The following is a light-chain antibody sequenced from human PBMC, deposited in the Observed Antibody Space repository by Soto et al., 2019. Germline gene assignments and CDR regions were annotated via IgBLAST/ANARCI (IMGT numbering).Light chain of an antibody. V-gene: IGLV2-14*01. CDR3: TSYTSTSALR. CDR2: EAA. Sequence: QSALTQPASVSGSPGQSITISCTGTSNDIGANNYVSWYQHHPGKAPKILIYEAANRPSGVSHRFSGSKSGNTASLTISGLQAEDVADYFCTSYTSTSALRFGGGTNLTVL. CDR1: SNDIGANNY. J-gene: IGLJ2*01.